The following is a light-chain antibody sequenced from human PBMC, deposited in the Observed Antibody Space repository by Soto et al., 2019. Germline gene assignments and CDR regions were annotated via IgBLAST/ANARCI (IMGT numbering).Light chain of an antibody. J-gene: IGKJ1*01. V-gene: IGKV1-39*01. CDR3: QQAYKTPRT. CDR1: QTINNN. Sequence: DIQMTQSPSSLSAFVGDRVTISCRSSQTINNNLNWYQQKAGKAPKLLIYAASTLERGVPSRFSGSGSGTDFTLTISGLQPDDFATYYCQQAYKTPRTFGQGTKVEI. CDR2: AAS.